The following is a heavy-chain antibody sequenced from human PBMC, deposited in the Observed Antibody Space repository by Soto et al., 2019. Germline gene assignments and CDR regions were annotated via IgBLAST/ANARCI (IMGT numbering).Heavy chain of an antibody. V-gene: IGHV3-30-3*01. CDR1: GFTFSSYA. Sequence: GGSLRLSCAASGFTFSSYAMHWVRQAPGKGLEWVAVISYDGSNKYYADSVKGRFTISRDNSKNTLYLQMNSLRAEDTAVYYCARYPSKGYGGLYFDYWGQGSLVTVSS. CDR2: ISYDGSNK. D-gene: IGHD4-17*01. J-gene: IGHJ4*02. CDR3: ARYPSKGYGGLYFDY.